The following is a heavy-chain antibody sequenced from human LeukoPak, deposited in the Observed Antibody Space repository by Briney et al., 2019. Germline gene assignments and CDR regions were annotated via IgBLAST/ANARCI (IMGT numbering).Heavy chain of an antibody. CDR1: GFTFDDCA. V-gene: IGHV3-9*03. CDR2: ISWNSGSI. CDR3: AKDGRPFDL. J-gene: IGHJ2*01. Sequence: GRSLRLSCAASGFTFDDCAMHWVRQAPGKGLEWVSGISWNSGSIGYADSVKGRFTISRDNAKNSLYLQMNSLRAEDMALYYCAKDGRPFDLWGRGTLVTVSS.